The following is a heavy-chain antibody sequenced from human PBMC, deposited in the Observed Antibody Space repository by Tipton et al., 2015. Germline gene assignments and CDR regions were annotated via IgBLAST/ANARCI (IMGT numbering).Heavy chain of an antibody. V-gene: IGHV4-4*02. J-gene: IGHJ4*02. CDR2: IYHSADT. Sequence: TLSLTCTVSGGSISSITWWTWVRQPPNKGLEWIGQIYHSADTNYNPSLRSRLTMSVDTSKGQFSLRLTSVTAADTAIYYCASTPRPGGTVLTRGSMPQLYHFDSWGQGSLVTVSS. CDR1: GGSISSITW. D-gene: IGHD3-3*01. CDR3: ASTPRPGGTVLTRGSMPQLYHFDS.